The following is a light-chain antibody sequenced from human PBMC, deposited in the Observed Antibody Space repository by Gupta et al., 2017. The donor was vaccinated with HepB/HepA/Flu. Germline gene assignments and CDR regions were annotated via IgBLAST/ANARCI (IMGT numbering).Light chain of an antibody. J-gene: IGLJ2*01. CDR3: QAWDIKV. Sequence: YXXTQPLXVSVSXXQTASITCSGDKLGDKYSCWYQQKPGQSPVLVIYEGNKRPSGIPERFSGSNSGNTATLTISGTQAMDEADYYCQAWDIKVFGGGTKLTVL. CDR1: KLGDKY. V-gene: IGLV3-1*01. CDR2: EGN.